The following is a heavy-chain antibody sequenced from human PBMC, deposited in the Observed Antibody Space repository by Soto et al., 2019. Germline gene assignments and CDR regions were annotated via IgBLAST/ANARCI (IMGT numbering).Heavy chain of an antibody. CDR2: ISWNSGSI. V-gene: IGHV3-9*01. CDR1: GFTFDDYA. CDR3: AKVGYDYIWGSYRPGAFDI. Sequence: DVQLVESGGGLVQPGRSLRLSCAASGFTFDDYAMHWVRQAPGKGLEWVSGISWNSGSIGYADSVKGRFTISRDNAKNSLYLQMNSLRAEDTALYYCAKVGYDYIWGSYRPGAFDIWGQGTMVTVSS. D-gene: IGHD3-16*02. J-gene: IGHJ3*02.